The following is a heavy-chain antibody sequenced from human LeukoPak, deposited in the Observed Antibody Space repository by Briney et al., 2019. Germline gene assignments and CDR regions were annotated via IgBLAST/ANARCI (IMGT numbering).Heavy chain of an antibody. J-gene: IGHJ3*02. CDR1: GFTFSSYA. CDR2: ISYDGSNK. V-gene: IGHV3-30-3*01. Sequence: GRSLRLSCAASGFTFSSYAMHWVRQAPGKGLEWVAVISYDGSNKYYADSVKGRFTISRDNSKNTLYLQMNSLRAEDTAVYYCARREVTTWAFDIWGQGTMVTVSS. CDR3: ARREVTTWAFDI. D-gene: IGHD4-17*01.